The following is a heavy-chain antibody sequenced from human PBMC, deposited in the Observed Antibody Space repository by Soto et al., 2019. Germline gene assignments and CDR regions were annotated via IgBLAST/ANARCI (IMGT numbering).Heavy chain of an antibody. D-gene: IGHD3-22*01. CDR3: AKDVQKLLYYFDSSGYCNFDY. CDR2: ISHDGSEK. Sequence: TVGSLRLSCAASGFTFSTYGMHWVRQAPGKGLEWVAVISHDGSEKLYADSVRGRFTISRDTSQNTLYLQMNSLRAEDTAVYYCAKDVQKLLYYFDSSGYCNFDYWGQGTLVTVSS. CDR1: GFTFSTYG. V-gene: IGHV3-30*18. J-gene: IGHJ4*02.